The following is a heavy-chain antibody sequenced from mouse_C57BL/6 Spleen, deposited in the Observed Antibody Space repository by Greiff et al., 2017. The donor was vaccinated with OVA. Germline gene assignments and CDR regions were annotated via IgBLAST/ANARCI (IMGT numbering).Heavy chain of an antibody. Sequence: SGAELVRPGASVTLSCKASGYTFTDYEMHWVKQTPVHGLEWIGAIDPETGGTAYNQKFKGKAILTADKSSSTAYMELRSLTSEDSAVYYCTRPDYYGSTYYFDYWGQGTTLTVSS. CDR2: IDPETGGT. CDR3: TRPDYYGSTYYFDY. D-gene: IGHD1-1*01. CDR1: GYTFTDYE. V-gene: IGHV1-15*01. J-gene: IGHJ2*01.